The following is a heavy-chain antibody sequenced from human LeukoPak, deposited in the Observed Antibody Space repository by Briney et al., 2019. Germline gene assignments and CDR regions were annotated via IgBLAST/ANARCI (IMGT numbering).Heavy chain of an antibody. CDR3: ARDNLATLDS. J-gene: IGHJ4*02. D-gene: IGHD6-6*01. CDR2: IYYPGSA. V-gene: IGHV4-61*01. CDR1: GGFISSCSYY. Sequence: PSDTLSLTCTVSGGFISSCSYYWTWIRQPPGKGLEWMGYIYYPGSANYNPSLESRVTISVDTSKSQFSLKLNSVTAADKAVYYCARDNLATLDSWGQGTLVTVSS.